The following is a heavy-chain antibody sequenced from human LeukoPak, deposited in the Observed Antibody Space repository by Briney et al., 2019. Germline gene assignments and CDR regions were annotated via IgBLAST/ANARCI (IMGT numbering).Heavy chain of an antibody. J-gene: IGHJ6*03. V-gene: IGHV4-59*01. CDR3: ARGLPYCGGDCYSDYMDV. CDR2: IYYSGST. CDR1: GGSISSYY. D-gene: IGHD2-21*02. Sequence: SETLSLTCTVSGGSISSYYWSWIRQPPGKGLEWIGYIYYSGSTNYNPSLKSRVTISVDTSKNQFSLKLSSVTAADTAVYYCARGLPYCGGDCYSDYMDVWGKGTTVTISS.